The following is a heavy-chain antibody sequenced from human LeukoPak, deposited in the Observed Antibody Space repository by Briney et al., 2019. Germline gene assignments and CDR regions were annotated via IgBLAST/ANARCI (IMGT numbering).Heavy chain of an antibody. D-gene: IGHD6-19*01. CDR2: IYPGDSDT. CDR3: ARSIAVAGFDWDYFDY. Sequence: GESLKISCKGSGYSFTSYWIGWVRQMPGKGLEWMGIIYPGDSDTRYSPSFQGQVTISADKFISTAYLQWSSLKASDTAMYYCARSIAVAGFDWDYFDYWGQGTLVTVSS. J-gene: IGHJ4*02. CDR1: GYSFTSYW. V-gene: IGHV5-51*01.